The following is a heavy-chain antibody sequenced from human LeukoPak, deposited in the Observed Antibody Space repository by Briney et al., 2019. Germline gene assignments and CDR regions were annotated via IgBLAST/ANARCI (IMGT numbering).Heavy chain of an antibody. CDR2: IWYDGSNK. J-gene: IGHJ4*02. V-gene: IGHV3-33*01. Sequence: GRSLRLSCAASGFTFSSYGMHWVRQAPGKGLEWGAVIWYDGSNKYYADSVKGRFTISRDNSKNTLYLQMNSLRAEDTAVYYCAREFREGSGWYRIDYWGQGTLVTVSS. CDR1: GFTFSSYG. D-gene: IGHD6-19*01. CDR3: AREFREGSGWYRIDY.